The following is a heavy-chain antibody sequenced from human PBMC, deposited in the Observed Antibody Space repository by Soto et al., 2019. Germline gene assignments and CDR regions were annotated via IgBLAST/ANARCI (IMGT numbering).Heavy chain of an antibody. CDR3: ARAPSFCSGGSCYLDWFDP. D-gene: IGHD2-15*01. J-gene: IGHJ5*02. CDR2: ISSSSSYT. Sequence: GGSLRLSCAASGFTFSDYYMSWIRQAPGKGLEWVSYISSSSSYTNYADSVKGRFTISRDNAKNSLYLQMNSLSADDTAVYYCARAPSFCSGGSCYLDWFDPWGQGT. V-gene: IGHV3-11*05. CDR1: GFTFSDYY.